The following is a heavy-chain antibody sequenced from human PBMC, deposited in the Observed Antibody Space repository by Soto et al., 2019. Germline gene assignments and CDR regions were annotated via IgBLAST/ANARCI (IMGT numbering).Heavy chain of an antibody. D-gene: IGHD5-18*01. J-gene: IGHJ5*02. CDR2: ISSSGSTI. CDR3: ARGGYSYGHRWFDP. Sequence: PGESLKISCAASGFTFSDYYMSWIRQAPGKGLEWVSYISSSGSTIYYADSVKGRFTISRDNAKNSLYLQMNSLRAEDTAVYYCARGGYSYGHRWFDPWGQGTLVTVSS. V-gene: IGHV3-11*01. CDR1: GFTFSDYY.